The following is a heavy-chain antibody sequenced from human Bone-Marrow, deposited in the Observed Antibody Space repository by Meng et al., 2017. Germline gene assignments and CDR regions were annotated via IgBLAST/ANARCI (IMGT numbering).Heavy chain of an antibody. J-gene: IGHJ6*02. D-gene: IGHD4-23*01. CDR3: MADASTVAPHYYYGMDI. CDR1: GFSFSSYW. CDR2: INADARTT. Sequence: GGSLRLSCAASGFSFSSYWMHWVRQVPGKGLLWVSRINADARTTTYADSVQGRFTISRDDSKNTLYLQMNSLKTEDAAVYYCMADASTVAPHYYYGMDIWGQGTTVTVSS. V-gene: IGHV3-74*01.